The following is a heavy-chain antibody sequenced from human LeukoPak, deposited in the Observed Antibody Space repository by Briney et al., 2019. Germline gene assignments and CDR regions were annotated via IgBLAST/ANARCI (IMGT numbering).Heavy chain of an antibody. Sequence: SETLSLTCTVSGGSISSSSYSWGWIRQPPGKGLEWIGSIYYSGSTYYNPSLKSRVTISVDTSKNQFSLKLSSVTAADTAVYYCARHRGSMVAYDPYYYGMDVWGQGTTVTVSS. V-gene: IGHV4-39*01. D-gene: IGHD5-12*01. CDR2: IYYSGST. CDR3: ARHRGSMVAYDPYYYGMDV. J-gene: IGHJ6*02. CDR1: GGSISSSSYS.